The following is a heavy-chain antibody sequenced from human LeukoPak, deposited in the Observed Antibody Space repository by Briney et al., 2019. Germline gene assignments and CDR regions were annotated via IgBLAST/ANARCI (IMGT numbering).Heavy chain of an antibody. J-gene: IGHJ5*02. CDR1: GYSFTSCG. CDR3: ARSVLRWNDVLGWFDP. V-gene: IGHV1-18*01. D-gene: IGHD1-1*01. CDR2: SSAYNGNT. Sequence: AAVKVSCKASGYSFTSCGISWVGQAPGQGREWMGGSSAYNGNTDYAQKFEGRVTMTTDASTRTAYMEVRSLRSDDPGVYYWARSVLRWNDVLGWFDPWGQGTLVTVSS.